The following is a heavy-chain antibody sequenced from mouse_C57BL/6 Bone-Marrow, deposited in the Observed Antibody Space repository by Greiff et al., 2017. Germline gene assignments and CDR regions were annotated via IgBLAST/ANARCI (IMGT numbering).Heavy chain of an antibody. V-gene: IGHV5-4*01. D-gene: IGHD3-1*01. CDR2: ISDGGSYT. Sequence: EVHLVESGGGLVKPGGSLKLSCAASGFTFSSYAMSWVRQTPEKRLEWVATISDGGSYTYYPDNVKGRFTISRDNAKNNLYLQMSHLKSEDTARYYCARDREAGDWYFDVWGTGTTVTVSS. CDR1: GFTFSSYA. CDR3: ARDREAGDWYFDV. J-gene: IGHJ1*03.